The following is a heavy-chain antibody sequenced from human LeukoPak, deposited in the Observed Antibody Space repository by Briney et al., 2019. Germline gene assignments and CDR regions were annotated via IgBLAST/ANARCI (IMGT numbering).Heavy chain of an antibody. V-gene: IGHV3-21*01. J-gene: IGHJ4*02. CDR2: ISSSSSYI. Sequence: GGSLRLSCAASGFTFSSYAMSWVRQAPGKGLEWVSSISSSSSYIYYADSVKSRFTISRDNAKNSLYLQMNSLRAEDTAVYYCASGVYDPLDYWGQGTPVTVSS. CDR3: ASGVYDPLDY. CDR1: GFTFSSYA. D-gene: IGHD5/OR15-5a*01.